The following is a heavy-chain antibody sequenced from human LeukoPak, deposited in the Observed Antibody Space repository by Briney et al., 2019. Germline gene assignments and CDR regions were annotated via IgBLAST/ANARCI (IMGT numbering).Heavy chain of an antibody. J-gene: IGHJ4*02. D-gene: IGHD7-27*01. V-gene: IGHV4-59*01. CDR2: IYYSGST. CDR3: ASSGEEDSNFDY. Sequence: SKTLSLTCTVSGGSISSYYWSWIRQPPGKGLEWIGYIYYSGSTNYNPSLKSRVTISVDTSKNQFSLKLSSVTAADTAVYYCASSGEEDSNFDYWGQGTLVTVSS. CDR1: GGSISSYY.